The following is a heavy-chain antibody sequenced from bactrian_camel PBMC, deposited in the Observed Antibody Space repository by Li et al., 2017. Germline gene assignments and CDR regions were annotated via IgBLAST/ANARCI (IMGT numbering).Heavy chain of an antibody. CDR2: ISSDDST. V-gene: IGHV3S55*01. CDR1: GFTFDDLD. J-gene: IGHJ4*01. Sequence: HVQLVESGGGSVQAGGTLRLSCATSGFTFDDLDMGWYRQGSGNECELVSLISSDDSTWYSDSVKGRFTISQDLAKNTLHLQMNSPKQDDTAMYYCAADYTESPHCYPYQYDYWGQGTQVTVS. CDR3: AADYTESPHCYPYQYDY. D-gene: IGHD3*01.